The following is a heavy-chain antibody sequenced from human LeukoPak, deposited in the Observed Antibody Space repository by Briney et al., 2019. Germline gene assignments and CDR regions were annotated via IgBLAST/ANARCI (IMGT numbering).Heavy chain of an antibody. Sequence: SETLSLTCTVSGYSISSGYYWGWIRRPPGKGLEWIGIIYHSGSTYYNPSLKSRVTISVDTSKNQFSLKLSSVTAADTAVYYCAREITMIVNDAFDIWGQGTMVTVSS. V-gene: IGHV4-38-2*02. CDR3: AREITMIVNDAFDI. CDR2: IYHSGST. D-gene: IGHD3-22*01. CDR1: GYSISSGYY. J-gene: IGHJ3*02.